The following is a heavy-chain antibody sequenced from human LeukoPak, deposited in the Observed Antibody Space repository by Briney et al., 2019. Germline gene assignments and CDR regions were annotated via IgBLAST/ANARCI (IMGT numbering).Heavy chain of an antibody. J-gene: IGHJ4*02. CDR3: ARPAYDSSGFSPFDY. CDR2: ISRII. D-gene: IGHD3-22*01. V-gene: IGHV3-48*01. Sequence: PGGSLRISCAASGFSFSSYSFNWVRQAPGKGLEWVSYISRIISYADSVKGRFTMSRDNAKNSLYLQMNSLRAEDTAVYYCARPAYDSSGFSPFDYWGQGTLVTVSS. CDR1: GFSFSSYS.